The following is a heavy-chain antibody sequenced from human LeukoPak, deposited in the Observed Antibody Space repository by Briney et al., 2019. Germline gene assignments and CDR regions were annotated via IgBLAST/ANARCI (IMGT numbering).Heavy chain of an antibody. CDR3: ARDRRYSSSSYYDY. Sequence: GASVKVSCKASGGTFSSYAISWVRQAPGQGLEWMGGIIPIFGTANYAQKFQGRVTITTDESTSTAYMELSSLRSKDTAVYYCARDRRYSSSSYYDYWGQGTLVTVSS. D-gene: IGHD6-6*01. CDR2: IIPIFGTA. J-gene: IGHJ4*02. CDR1: GGTFSSYA. V-gene: IGHV1-69*05.